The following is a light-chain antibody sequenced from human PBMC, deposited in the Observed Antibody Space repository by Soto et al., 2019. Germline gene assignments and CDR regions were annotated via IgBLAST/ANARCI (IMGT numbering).Light chain of an antibody. CDR2: EVS. CDR3: SSYTSSSTLVV. CDR1: SSDVGGYNY. V-gene: IGLV2-14*01. J-gene: IGLJ1*01. Sequence: QAVLAQPASVAGSPGQSLTISCTGTSSDVGGYNYVSWYQQHPGKAPKLMIYEVSNRPSGVSNRFSGSKSGNTASLTISGLQAEDEADYYCSSYTSSSTLVVFGTGTKVTV.